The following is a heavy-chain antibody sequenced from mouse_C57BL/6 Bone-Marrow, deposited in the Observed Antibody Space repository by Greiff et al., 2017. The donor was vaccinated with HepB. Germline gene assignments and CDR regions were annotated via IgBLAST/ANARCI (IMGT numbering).Heavy chain of an antibody. CDR1: GFTFSSYA. CDR2: ISDGGSYT. V-gene: IGHV5-4*01. J-gene: IGHJ3*01. CDR3: ARGTGTGAY. Sequence: EVQGVESGGGLVKPGGSLKLSCAASGFTFSSYAMSWVRQTPEKRLEWVATISDGGSYTYYPDNVKGRFTISRDNAKNNLYLQMSHLKSEDTAMYYCARGTGTGAYWGQGTLVTVSA. D-gene: IGHD4-1*01.